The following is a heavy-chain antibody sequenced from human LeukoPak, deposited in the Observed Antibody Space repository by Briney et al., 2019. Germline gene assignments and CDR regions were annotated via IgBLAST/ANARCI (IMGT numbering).Heavy chain of an antibody. CDR3: ARTTIFGVVISSAFDI. CDR2: INHSGST. Sequence: SETLSLTCAVYGGSFSGYYWSWIRQPPGKGLEWIGEINHSGSTNYNPSLKSRVTISVDKSKNQFSLKLSSVTAADTAVYYCARTTIFGVVISSAFDIWGQGTMVTVSS. CDR1: GGSFSGYY. D-gene: IGHD3-3*01. J-gene: IGHJ3*02. V-gene: IGHV4-34*01.